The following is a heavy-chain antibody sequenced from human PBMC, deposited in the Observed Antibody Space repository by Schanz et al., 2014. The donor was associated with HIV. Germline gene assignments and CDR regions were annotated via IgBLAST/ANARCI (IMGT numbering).Heavy chain of an antibody. CDR2: IDHSGST. CDR1: GGSISSGAYS. J-gene: IGHJ4*02. CDR3: ASLYSHFFDN. D-gene: IGHD2-21*01. Sequence: QVQLQESGPGLVKPSQTLSLTCAVSGGSISSGAYSWSWIRQPPGKGLEWIGNIDHSGSTYYNPSLKSRVPISIHMPKTQFSLNLPPVTAADTAVYYCASLYSHFFDNWGQGTLVTVSS. V-gene: IGHV4-30-2*01.